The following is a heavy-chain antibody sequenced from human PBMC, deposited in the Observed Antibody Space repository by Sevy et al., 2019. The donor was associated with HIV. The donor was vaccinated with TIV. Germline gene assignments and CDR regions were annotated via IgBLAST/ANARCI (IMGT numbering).Heavy chain of an antibody. D-gene: IGHD6-6*01. CDR1: GFTFSSYW. V-gene: IGHV3-7*01. Sequence: GGSLRLSCAASGFTFSSYWMSWVRQAPGKGLEWVANIKQDGSEKYYVDSVKGRFTISRDNAKNSLYLQMNSLGAEDTAVYYCARASVRSSSRRGRAFDIWGQGTMVTVSS. CDR3: ARASVRSSSRRGRAFDI. J-gene: IGHJ3*02. CDR2: IKQDGSEK.